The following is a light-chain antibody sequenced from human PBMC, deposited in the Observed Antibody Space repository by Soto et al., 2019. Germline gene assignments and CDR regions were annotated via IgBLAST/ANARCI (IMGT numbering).Light chain of an antibody. V-gene: IGLV2-8*01. CDR3: NSFAGSTGV. Sequence: QSVLTQPPSASGSPGQSVTISCTGTSSDVGNYNYISWYQQHPGKAPKLMIYEVTKRPSGVPDRFSGSKSGNTASLTVSGLQAEDEAHYYCNSFAGSTGVFGGGTKVTVL. J-gene: IGLJ2*01. CDR1: SSDVGNYNY. CDR2: EVT.